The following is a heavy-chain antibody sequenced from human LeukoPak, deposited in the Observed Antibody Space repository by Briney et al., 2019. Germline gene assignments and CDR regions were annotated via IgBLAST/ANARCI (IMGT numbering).Heavy chain of an antibody. CDR1: GFTFTTYW. CDR2: IKQDGCEQ. V-gene: IGHV3-7*01. Sequence: PGGSLRLSCAASGFTFTTYWMGWVRQAPGKGLEWVANIKQDGCEQYYVDSVKGRFTISRDNAKNSLSLQMNSLRAEDTAVYYCARSSVGAYDYWGQGTLVTVSS. J-gene: IGHJ4*02. D-gene: IGHD1-26*01. CDR3: ARSSVGAYDY.